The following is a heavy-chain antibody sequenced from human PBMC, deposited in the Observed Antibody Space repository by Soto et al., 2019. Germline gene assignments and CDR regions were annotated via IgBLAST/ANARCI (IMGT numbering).Heavy chain of an antibody. CDR2: MNPNSGNT. V-gene: IGHV1-8*01. Sequence: SVKVSCKASGYTFTSYDINWVRQATVQGLEWMGWMNPNSGNTGYAQKFQGRVTMTRNTSISTAYMELSSLRSEDTAVYYCARGGYCSGGSCYGYYYYGMDVWGQGTTVTVSS. CDR3: ARGGYCSGGSCYGYYYYGMDV. J-gene: IGHJ6*02. D-gene: IGHD2-15*01. CDR1: GYTFTSYD.